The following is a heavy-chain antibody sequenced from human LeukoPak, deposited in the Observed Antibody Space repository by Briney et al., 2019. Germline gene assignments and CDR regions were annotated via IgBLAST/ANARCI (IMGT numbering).Heavy chain of an antibody. J-gene: IGHJ3*02. CDR3: ARATTDYYGSGESCDI. D-gene: IGHD3-10*01. CDR1: GGSISSSNW. CDR2: IYHSGST. V-gene: IGHV4-4*02. Sequence: SETLSLTCAVSGGSISSSNWWSWVRPPPGKGLEWIGEIYHSGSTNYNPSLKSRVTISVDKSKNQFSLQLSSVTAADTAVYYCARATTDYYGSGESCDIWGQGTMVTVSS.